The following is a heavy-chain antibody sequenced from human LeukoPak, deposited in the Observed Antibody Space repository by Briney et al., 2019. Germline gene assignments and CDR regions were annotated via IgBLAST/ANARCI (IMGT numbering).Heavy chain of an antibody. CDR2: ISSSSSYI. Sequence: GGSLRLSCAASGFTFSSYSMNRVRQAPGKGLEWVSSISSSSSYIYYADSVKGRFTISRDNAKNSLYLQMSSLRSEDTAVYYCARESPYGGNSTEAGYFDYWGQGTLVTVSS. D-gene: IGHD4-23*01. CDR3: ARESPYGGNSTEAGYFDY. CDR1: GFTFSSYS. V-gene: IGHV3-21*04. J-gene: IGHJ4*02.